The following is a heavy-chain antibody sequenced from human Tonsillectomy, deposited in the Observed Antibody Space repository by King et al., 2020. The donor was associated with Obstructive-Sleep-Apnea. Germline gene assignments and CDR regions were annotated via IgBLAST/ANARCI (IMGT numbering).Heavy chain of an antibody. D-gene: IGHD2/OR15-2a*01. CDR2: FRSKAYGGTT. Sequence: VQLVESGGGLVQPGRSLILSCTASGFTFGDYAMSWFRQAPGKGLEWGGFFRSKAYGGTTEYSASVKGRFTISRDDSKSIAYLQMNSLKTEDTAVYYCTREYYAHAFDIWGQGTMVTVSS. V-gene: IGHV3-49*03. CDR3: TREYYAHAFDI. CDR1: GFTFGDYA. J-gene: IGHJ3*02.